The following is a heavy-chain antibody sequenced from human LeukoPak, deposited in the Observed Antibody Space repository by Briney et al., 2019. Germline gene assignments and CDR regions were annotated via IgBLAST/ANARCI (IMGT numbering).Heavy chain of an antibody. CDR1: GYTFTSYG. CDR3: ARTNTLFNYYDSSGYYY. Sequence: GASVKVSCKASGYTFTSYGISWVRQAPGQGLEWMGWISAYNGNTNYAQKLQGRVTMTTDTSTSTAYMELRSLRSDDTAVYYCARTNTLFNYYDSSGYYYWGQGTLVTVSS. V-gene: IGHV1-18*01. J-gene: IGHJ4*02. D-gene: IGHD3-22*01. CDR2: ISAYNGNT.